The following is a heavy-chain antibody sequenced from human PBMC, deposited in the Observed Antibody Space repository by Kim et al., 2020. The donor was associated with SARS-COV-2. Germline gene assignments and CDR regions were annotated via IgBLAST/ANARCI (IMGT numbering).Heavy chain of an antibody. Sequence: GGSLRLSCAASGFTFSSYWMHWVRQVPGKGLVWVSRINSDGSSITYADSVKGRFTISRDNAKSTLYLQMNSLRAEDTAVYYCSREARHYDYSVSTNWFDPWGQGTLVTVSS. CDR1: GFTFSSYW. CDR3: SREARHYDYSVSTNWFDP. CDR2: INSDGSSI. J-gene: IGHJ5*02. D-gene: IGHD3-3*01. V-gene: IGHV3-74*01.